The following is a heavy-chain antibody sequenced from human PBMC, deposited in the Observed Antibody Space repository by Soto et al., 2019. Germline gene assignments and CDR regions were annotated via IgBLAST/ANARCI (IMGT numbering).Heavy chain of an antibody. CDR2: IWHDGGNK. D-gene: IGHD3-16*01. J-gene: IGHJ4*02. V-gene: IGHV3-33*01. CDR1: GFTFSSYG. CDR3: ARDGDVNTGFGKDY. Sequence: LRLSCAASGFTFSSYGMHWVRQAPGKGLEWVAFIWHDGGNKFYAESVKGRFTISRDNSKNTLYLQMTSLSAEDTAMYYCARDGDVNTGFGKDYWGQGTLVTVSS.